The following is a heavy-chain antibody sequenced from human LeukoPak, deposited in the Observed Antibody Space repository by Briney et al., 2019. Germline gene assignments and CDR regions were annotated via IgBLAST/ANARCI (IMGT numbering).Heavy chain of an antibody. V-gene: IGHV4-38-2*02. CDR2: IYHSGST. J-gene: IGHJ3*02. Sequence: PSETLSLTCTVSGYSISSGYYWGWIRQPPGKGLEWIGSIYHSGSTYYNPSLKSRVTISVDTSKNQFSLKLSSVTAADTAVYYCARDHITIFGVVMLGAFDIWGQGTMVTVSS. D-gene: IGHD3-3*01. CDR3: ARDHITIFGVVMLGAFDI. CDR1: GYSISSGYY.